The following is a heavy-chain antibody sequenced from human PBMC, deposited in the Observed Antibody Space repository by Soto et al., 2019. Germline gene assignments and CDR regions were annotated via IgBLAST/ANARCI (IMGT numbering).Heavy chain of an antibody. V-gene: IGHV4-61*01. D-gene: IGHD3-22*01. CDR1: GGSVSSGSYY. CDR2: IYYSGST. CDR3: ARGWSFYDTTGFDY. J-gene: IGHJ4*02. Sequence: QVQLQESGPGLVKPSETLSLTCTVSGGSVSSGSYYWSWIRQPPGKGLEWIGYIYYSGSTNYNPSRKRRVTISVDTSKNQFSLKLSSVTAADTAVYYCARGWSFYDTTGFDYWGQGTLVTVSS.